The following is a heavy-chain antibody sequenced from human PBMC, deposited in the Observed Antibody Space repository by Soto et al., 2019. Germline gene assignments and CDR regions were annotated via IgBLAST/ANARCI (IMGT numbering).Heavy chain of an antibody. CDR3: ARDSTDSSGYYKNYFDY. J-gene: IGHJ4*02. CDR1: GGSISSSNW. CDR2: IYHSGST. D-gene: IGHD3-22*01. V-gene: IGHV4-4*02. Sequence: QVQLQESGPGLVKPSGTLSLTCAVSGGSISSSNWWSWVRQPPGNGLEWIGEIYHSGSTNYNPSLKSRVTTSVDKSKNQFSLKVSAVTVADTAVYYCARDSTDSSGYYKNYFDYWGQGTLVTVSS.